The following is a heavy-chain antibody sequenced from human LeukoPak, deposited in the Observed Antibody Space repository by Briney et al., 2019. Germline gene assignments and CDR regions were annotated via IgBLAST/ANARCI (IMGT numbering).Heavy chain of an antibody. J-gene: IGHJ4*02. D-gene: IGHD3-10*01. Sequence: PSETLSLTCSVSGGSISSYYWSWIRQPAGKGLEWIGRIYSSGSTNYNPSLKTRVTMSLDTSKNQFSLNLTTVTAADTAVYYCARTSARGAQFDYWGQGTLVTVFS. CDR2: IYSSGST. CDR1: GGSISSYY. CDR3: ARTSARGAQFDY. V-gene: IGHV4-4*07.